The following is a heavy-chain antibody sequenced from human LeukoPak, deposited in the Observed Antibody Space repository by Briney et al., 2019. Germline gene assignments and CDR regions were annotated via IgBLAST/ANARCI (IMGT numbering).Heavy chain of an antibody. V-gene: IGHV3-33*06. CDR1: GFTFSSYG. CDR3: AKAPDYGDYYFDY. D-gene: IGHD4-17*01. J-gene: IGHJ4*02. Sequence: GESLRLSCAASGFTFSSYGMHWVRQAPGKGLEWVAVIWYDGSNKYYADSVKGRFTISRDNSKNTVYLQMNSLRAEDTAVYYCAKAPDYGDYYFDYWGQGTLVTVSS. CDR2: IWYDGSNK.